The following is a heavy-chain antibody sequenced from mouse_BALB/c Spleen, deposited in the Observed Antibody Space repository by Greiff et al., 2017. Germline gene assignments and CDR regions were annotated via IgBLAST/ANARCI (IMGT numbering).Heavy chain of an antibody. CDR1: GYAFTNYW. Sequence: VKLVESGAELVRPGTSVKISCKASGYAFTNYWLGWVKQRPGHGLEWIGDIYPGSGNTYYNEKFKGKATLTADKSSSTAYMQLSSLTSEDSAVYFCARYRDYFDYWGQGTTLTVSS. CDR2: IYPGSGNT. V-gene: IGHV1-63*01. CDR3: ARYRDYFDY. J-gene: IGHJ2*01.